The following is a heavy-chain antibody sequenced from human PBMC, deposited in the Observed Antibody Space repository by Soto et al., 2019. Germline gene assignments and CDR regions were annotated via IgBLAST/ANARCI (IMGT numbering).Heavy chain of an antibody. CDR1: GDSISSGGYY. CDR2: IYHSGST. CDR3: ARGSGYSYGYFDY. Sequence: SETLSLTCTVSGDSISSGGYYWSWIRQHPGKGLEWIGYIYHSGSTYYNPSLKRPVTISVDTSKNQFSLKLSSVTAADTALYYCARGSGYSYGYFDYWGQGTLVTVSS. J-gene: IGHJ4*02. D-gene: IGHD5-18*01. V-gene: IGHV4-31*01.